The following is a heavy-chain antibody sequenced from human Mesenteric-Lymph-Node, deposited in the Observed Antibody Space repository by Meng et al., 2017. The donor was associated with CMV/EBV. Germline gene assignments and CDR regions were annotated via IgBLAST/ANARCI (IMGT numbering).Heavy chain of an antibody. D-gene: IGHD4-23*01. J-gene: IGHJ4*02. Sequence: GESLKISCAASGFTFSSYAMNWVRQAPGKGLVWVSRISGDGTSTSYADSVKGRFTISRENAKNTLYLEMNSLRADDTAVYYCARGAVGDYWGQGTLVTVSS. V-gene: IGHV3-74*01. CDR1: GFTFSSYA. CDR2: ISGDGTST. CDR3: ARGAVGDY.